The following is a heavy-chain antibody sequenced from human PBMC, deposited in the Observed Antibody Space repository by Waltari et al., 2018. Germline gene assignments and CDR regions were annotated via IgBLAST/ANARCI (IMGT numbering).Heavy chain of an antibody. V-gene: IGHV3-30*18. Sequence: QVQLVESGGGVVQPGRSLRLSCAASGFTFSSYGMHWVRQAPGKGLEWVAVISYDGSNKYYADSVKGRFTISRDNSKNTLYLQMNSLRAEDTAVYYCAKGGTTVTSRPFDYWGQGTLVTVSS. J-gene: IGHJ4*02. CDR1: GFTFSSYG. D-gene: IGHD4-17*01. CDR2: ISYDGSNK. CDR3: AKGGTTVTSRPFDY.